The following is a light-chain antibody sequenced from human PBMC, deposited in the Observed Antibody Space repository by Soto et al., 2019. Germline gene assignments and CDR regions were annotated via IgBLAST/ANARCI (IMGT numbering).Light chain of an antibody. CDR2: YDS. CDR1: NIGSKS. J-gene: IGLJ2*01. V-gene: IGLV3-21*04. Sequence: SYELPQPPSVSVAPGKTARITCEGYNIGSKSVHWYQQKPGQAPVLVIYYDSDRPSGIPERFSGSSSENTATLTISRVEAGDEADYYCQVWNSSSDHVVFGGGTKVTVL. CDR3: QVWNSSSDHVV.